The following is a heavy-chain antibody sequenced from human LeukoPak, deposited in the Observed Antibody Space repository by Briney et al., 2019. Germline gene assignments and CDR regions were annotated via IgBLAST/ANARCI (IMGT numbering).Heavy chain of an antibody. D-gene: IGHD4-11*01. CDR2: INPNSGGT. V-gene: IGHV1-2*02. J-gene: IGHJ4*02. CDR1: GYTFTGYY. CDR3: ARGHPYSNYGYFDY. Sequence: ASVKVSCKASGYTFTGYYMHWVRQAPGQGLEWMGWINPNSGGTNYAQKFQGRVTMIRDTSISTAYMELSSLRSEDTAVYYCARGHPYSNYGYFDYWGQGTLVTVSS.